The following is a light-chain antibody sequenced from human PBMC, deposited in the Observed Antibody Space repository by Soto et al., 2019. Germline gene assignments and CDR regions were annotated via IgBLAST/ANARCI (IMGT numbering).Light chain of an antibody. CDR3: QTWGTCIHV. CDR1: SGHSSYA. V-gene: IGLV4-69*01. Sequence: QPVLTQSPSASASLGASVKLTCTLSSGHSSYAIAWHQQQPEKGPRYLMKLNSDGSHSKGDGIPDRFSGSSSGAERYLTISSLQSEDEADYYCQTWGTCIHVFGGGTKLTVL. J-gene: IGLJ2*01. CDR2: LNSDGSH.